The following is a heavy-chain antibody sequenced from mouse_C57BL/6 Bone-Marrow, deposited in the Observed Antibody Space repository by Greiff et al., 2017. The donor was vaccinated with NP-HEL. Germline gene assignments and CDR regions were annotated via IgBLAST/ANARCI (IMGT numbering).Heavy chain of an antibody. CDR1: GFSLSTFGMG. D-gene: IGHD2-1*01. J-gene: IGHJ3*01. V-gene: IGHV8-8*01. CDR3: ARPVLLWYPWFAY. CDR2: IWWDDDK. Sequence: QVTLNESGPGILQPSQTLSLTCSFSGFSLSTFGMGAGWIRQPSGKGLEWLAHIWWDDDKYYNPALKSRLTISKDTSKNQVFLKIANVDTADTATYYCARPVLLWYPWFAYWGQGTLVTVSA.